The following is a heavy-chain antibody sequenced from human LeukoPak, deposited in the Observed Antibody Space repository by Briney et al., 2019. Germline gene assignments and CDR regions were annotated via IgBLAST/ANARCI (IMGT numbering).Heavy chain of an antibody. V-gene: IGHV1-69*04. Sequence: ASVKVSCKASGYTFTSYGISWVRQAPGQGLEWMGRIIPILGIANYAQKFQGRVTITADKSTSTAYMELSSLRSEDTAVYYCASGHDYGDYYFDYWGQGTLVTVSS. CDR2: IIPILGIA. CDR3: ASGHDYGDYYFDY. D-gene: IGHD4-17*01. CDR1: GYTFTSYG. J-gene: IGHJ4*02.